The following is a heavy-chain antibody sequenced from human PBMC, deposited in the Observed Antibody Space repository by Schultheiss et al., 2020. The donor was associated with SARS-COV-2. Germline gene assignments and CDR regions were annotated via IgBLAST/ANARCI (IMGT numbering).Heavy chain of an antibody. CDR2: IYHSGST. J-gene: IGHJ5*02. CDR1: GYSISSGYY. D-gene: IGHD6-6*01. V-gene: IGHV4-38-2*01. Sequence: SETLSLTCAVSGYSISSGYYWGWIRQPPGKGLEWIGSIYHSGSTYYNPSLKSRVTISVDTSKNQFSLKLSSVTAADTAVYYCARGWGGGSSAAIPFDPWGQGTLVTVSS. CDR3: ARGWGGGSSAAIPFDP.